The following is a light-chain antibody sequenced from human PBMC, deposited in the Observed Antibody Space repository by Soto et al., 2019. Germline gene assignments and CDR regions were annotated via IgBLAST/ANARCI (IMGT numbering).Light chain of an antibody. CDR1: SSDIGGYNY. CDR3: GSYTSTSTLYV. J-gene: IGLJ1*01. Sequence: QSALTQPASVSGSPGQSITISCTGTSSDIGGYNYVSWYQQLPGKVPKLIIYDVSNRPSGGSDRFSGSKSGNAASLTISGLQAEDEADYYCGSYTSTSTLYVFGTGTKVTVL. V-gene: IGLV2-14*03. CDR2: DVS.